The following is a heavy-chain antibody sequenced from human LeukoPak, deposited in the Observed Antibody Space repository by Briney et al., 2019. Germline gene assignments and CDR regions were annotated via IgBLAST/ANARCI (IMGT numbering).Heavy chain of an antibody. Sequence: SETLSLTCAVYGGSFSGYYWSWIRQPPGKGLEWIGEINHSGSTNYSPSLKSRVTISVGTSKNQFSLKLSSVTAADTAVYYCARRGRRYNWNDGRPGYYFDYWGQGTLVTVSS. CDR2: INHSGST. D-gene: IGHD1-1*01. J-gene: IGHJ4*02. CDR3: ARRGRRYNWNDGRPGYYFDY. CDR1: GGSFSGYY. V-gene: IGHV4-34*01.